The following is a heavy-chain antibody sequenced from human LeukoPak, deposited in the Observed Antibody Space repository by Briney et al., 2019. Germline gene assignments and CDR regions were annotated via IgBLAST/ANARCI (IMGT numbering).Heavy chain of an antibody. J-gene: IGHJ4*02. D-gene: IGHD5-24*01. Sequence: ASETLSLTCTVSGDSVSSASYYWSWIRQHPGKGLEWIGNINYRGSTYYSPSLKSRINISVGTSKNQFSLKLSSMAAADTAMFYCARGLRDGHKPFDYWGQGTLVIVSS. V-gene: IGHV4-31*03. CDR1: GDSVSSASYY. CDR2: INYRGST. CDR3: ARGLRDGHKPFDY.